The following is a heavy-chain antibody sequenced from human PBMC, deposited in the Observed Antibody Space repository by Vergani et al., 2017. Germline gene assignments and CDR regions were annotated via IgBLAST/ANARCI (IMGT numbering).Heavy chain of an antibody. CDR1: GYSISSGYY. Sequence: QVQLQESGAGLVKPPGTLSLTCTVSGYSISSGYYWGWIRQPPGKGLEWIGSISHSGYTFYSPSLKSRVSMSVDTSKNQFSLRVNSVTAADTAVYYCVRDPWESGGPYSGCWGRGTLVSVSS. D-gene: IGHD2-15*01. CDR3: VRDPWESGGPYSGC. CDR2: ISHSGYT. J-gene: IGHJ4*02. V-gene: IGHV4-38-2*02.